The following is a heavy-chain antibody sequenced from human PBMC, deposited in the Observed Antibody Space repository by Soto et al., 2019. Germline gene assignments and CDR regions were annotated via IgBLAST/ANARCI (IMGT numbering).Heavy chain of an antibody. J-gene: IGHJ4*02. D-gene: IGHD2-15*01. CDR3: ARGSSLDY. CDR1: GFTFSSYN. V-gene: IGHV3-21*01. Sequence: EVQLVESGGGLVKPGGSLRLSCVASGFTFSSYNMNWVRQAPGKGLEWVSSISSSSSYIYYADSLKGRFTISRDNAKNSLYLQMNSLSAEYTAVYYCARGSSLDYWGQGTLVTVSS. CDR2: ISSSSSYI.